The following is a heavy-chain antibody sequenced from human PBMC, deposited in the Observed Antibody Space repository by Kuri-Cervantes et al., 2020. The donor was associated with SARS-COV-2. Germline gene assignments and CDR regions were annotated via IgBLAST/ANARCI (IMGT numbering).Heavy chain of an antibody. J-gene: IGHJ4*02. D-gene: IGHD6-19*01. Sequence: GESLKISCAASGFTFSSYSMNWVRQAPGKGLEWVPSISSSSSYIYYADSVKGRFTISRDNAKNSLYLQMNSLRAEDTAVYYCARGGSSGWYYFDYWGQGTLVTVSS. V-gene: IGHV3-21*01. CDR3: ARGGSSGWYYFDY. CDR1: GFTFSSYS. CDR2: ISSSSSYI.